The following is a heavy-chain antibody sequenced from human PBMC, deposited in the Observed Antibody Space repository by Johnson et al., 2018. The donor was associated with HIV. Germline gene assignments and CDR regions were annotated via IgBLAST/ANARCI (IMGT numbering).Heavy chain of an antibody. D-gene: IGHD6-19*01. CDR3: ARDKTTGWYDDAFDV. Sequence: VQLVESGGGVVRPGGSLRLSCAASGFTFSNYWMSWVRQAPGKGLEWVANIKQDGNEEYYVDSLKGRLPIVRDNAENSLYLQMNSLRAEDTAVYYCARDKTTGWYDDAFDVWGEGTMVTVSS. J-gene: IGHJ3*01. V-gene: IGHV3-7*01. CDR1: GFTFSNYW. CDR2: IKQDGNEE.